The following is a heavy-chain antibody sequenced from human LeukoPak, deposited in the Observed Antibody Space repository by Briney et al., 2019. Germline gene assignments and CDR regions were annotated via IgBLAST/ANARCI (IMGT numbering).Heavy chain of an antibody. V-gene: IGHV4-39*01. D-gene: IGHD3-22*01. CDR1: GGSISSYY. CDR2: IYYSGST. J-gene: IGHJ4*02. CDR3: ARHNPPTYYYDSSKLYYFDY. Sequence: PSGTLSLTCTVSGGSISSYYWSWIRQPPGKGLEWIGSIYYSGSTYYNPSLKSRVTISVDTSKNQFSLKLSSVTAADTAVYYCARHNPPTYYYDSSKLYYFDYWGQGTLVTVSS.